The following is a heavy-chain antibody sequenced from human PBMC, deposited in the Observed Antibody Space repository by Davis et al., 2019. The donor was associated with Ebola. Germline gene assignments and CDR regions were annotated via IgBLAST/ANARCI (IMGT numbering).Heavy chain of an antibody. J-gene: IGHJ3*02. D-gene: IGHD3-22*01. CDR2: IYYSGST. CDR3: ARDGVYYDSSGPGAFDI. Sequence: PSETLSLTCTVSGGSVSSGSYYWSWIRQPPGKGLEWIGYIYYSGSTNYNPSLKSRVTISVDTSKNQFSLKLSSVTAADTAVYYCARDGVYYDSSGPGAFDIWGQGTMVTVSS. CDR1: GGSVSSGSYY. V-gene: IGHV4-61*01.